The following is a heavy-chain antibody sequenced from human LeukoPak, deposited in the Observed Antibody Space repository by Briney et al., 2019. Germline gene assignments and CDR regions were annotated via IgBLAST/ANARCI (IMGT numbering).Heavy chain of an antibody. J-gene: IGHJ4*02. D-gene: IGHD3-22*01. CDR2: INPNSGGT. Sequence: ASVKVSCKASGYTFTGYYMHWVRQAPGQGLEWMGWINPNSGGTNYAQKFQGRVTMTRDTSINTAYMELSRLRSDDTAVYYCARDHYYDSSGVDYWGQGTLVTVSS. CDR3: ARDHYYDSSGVDY. V-gene: IGHV1-2*02. CDR1: GYTFTGYY.